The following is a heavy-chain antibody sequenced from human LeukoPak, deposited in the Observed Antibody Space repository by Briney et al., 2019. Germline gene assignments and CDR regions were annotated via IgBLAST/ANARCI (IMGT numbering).Heavy chain of an antibody. CDR3: AKGVGKYYYDSSGYSVDAFDI. D-gene: IGHD3-22*01. CDR2: IRYDGSNK. Sequence: PGGSLRLSCVASGFTFSSYGMHWVRQAPGKGLEWVAFIRYDGSNKYYADSVKGRFTISRDNSKNTLYLQMNSLRAEDTAVYYCAKGVGKYYYDSSGYSVDAFDIWGQGTMVTVSS. CDR1: GFTFSSYG. V-gene: IGHV3-30*02. J-gene: IGHJ3*02.